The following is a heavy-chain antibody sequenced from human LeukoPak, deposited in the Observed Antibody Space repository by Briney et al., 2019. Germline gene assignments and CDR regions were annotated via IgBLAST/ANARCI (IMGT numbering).Heavy chain of an antibody. J-gene: IGHJ4*02. CDR3: ARTLLGGDYGDQYGY. Sequence: GGSLRLSCAASGFTFSDHYMDWVRQAPGKGLEWVGRCTNKANSYTTVYAASVKGRFTISREDSKNSLYLQMNSLRDEDTAVYYCARTLLGGDYGDQYGYWGQGTLVTVSS. V-gene: IGHV3-72*01. CDR1: GFTFSDHY. CDR2: CTNKANSYTT. D-gene: IGHD4-17*01.